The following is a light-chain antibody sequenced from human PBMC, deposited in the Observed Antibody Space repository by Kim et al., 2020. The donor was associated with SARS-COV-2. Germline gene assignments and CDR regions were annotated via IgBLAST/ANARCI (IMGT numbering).Light chain of an antibody. J-gene: IGLJ3*02. Sequence: NFMLAQSHSVSESPGKTVAISCTRSSGYIGSNYVQWYQQRPGSAPTIVIYEDKQRPSGVPDRFSGSIDSSSNSASLTISGLQTEDEAVYYCQSFDGSSYNWVFGGGTQLTVL. CDR1: SGYIGSNY. V-gene: IGLV6-57*04. CDR3: QSFDGSSYNWV. CDR2: EDK.